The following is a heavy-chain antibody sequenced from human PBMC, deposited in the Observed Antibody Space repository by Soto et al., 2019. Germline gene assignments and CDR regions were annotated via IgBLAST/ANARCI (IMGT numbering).Heavy chain of an antibody. D-gene: IGHD1-1*01. CDR1: GGSISSYN. Sequence: PSETLSLTCTVSGGSISSYNWSWIRQPPGKGLEWIGYIYYSGSTNYNPSLKSRVTISVDTSKNQFSLKMSSVTAADTAVYYCARLATRYYFDYWGQGTLVTVS. J-gene: IGHJ4*02. CDR2: IYYSGST. V-gene: IGHV4-59*01. CDR3: ARLATRYYFDY.